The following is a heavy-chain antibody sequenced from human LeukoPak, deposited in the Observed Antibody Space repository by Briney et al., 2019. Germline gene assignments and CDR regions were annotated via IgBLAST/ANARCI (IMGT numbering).Heavy chain of an antibody. CDR1: GFTFSSYS. J-gene: IGHJ4*02. Sequence: PGGSLRLSCAASGFTFSSYSMNWVRQAPGKGLEWVSYISSSSSTIYYADSVKGRFTISRDNAKNSLFLQMNSLRAEDTAVYYCARWRREAGTIAIDYWGQGTLVTVSS. V-gene: IGHV3-48*04. CDR3: ARWRREAGTIAIDY. CDR2: ISSSSSTI. D-gene: IGHD6-19*01.